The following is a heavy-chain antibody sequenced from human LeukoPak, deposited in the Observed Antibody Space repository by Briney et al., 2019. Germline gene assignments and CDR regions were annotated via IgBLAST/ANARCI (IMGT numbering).Heavy chain of an antibody. CDR2: ISGSGGRA. D-gene: IGHD3-9*01. CDR3: AKLTGYFDWLFRSGYFDY. V-gene: IGHV3-23*01. J-gene: IGHJ4*02. Sequence: PGGSLRLSCAPSAFTLSSYAMSWVRQAPGEALEWVSSISGSGGRAYYADSVKGRFTISSDKSKNTLYLQMNSLRAQDTAVYYCAKLTGYFDWLFRSGYFDYCGQGTLVTVSS. CDR1: AFTLSSYA.